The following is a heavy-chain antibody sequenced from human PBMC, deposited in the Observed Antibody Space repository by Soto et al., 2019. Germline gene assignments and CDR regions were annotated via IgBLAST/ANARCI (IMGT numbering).Heavy chain of an antibody. J-gene: IGHJ6*02. CDR1: GGSISSGGYY. CDR2: IYYSGST. D-gene: IGHD3-16*01. V-gene: IGHV4-31*03. CDR3: ARGSGDYGYVWGSSGMDV. Sequence: SETLSLTCTVSGGSISSGGYYWSWIRQHPGKGLEWIGYIYYSGSTYYNPSLKSRVTISVDTSKNQFSLKLSSVTAADTAVYYCARGSGDYGYVWGSSGMDVWGQGTTVTVSS.